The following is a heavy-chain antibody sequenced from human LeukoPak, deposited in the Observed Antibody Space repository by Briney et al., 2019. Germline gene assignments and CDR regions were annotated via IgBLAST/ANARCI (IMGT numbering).Heavy chain of an antibody. CDR2: INHRGST. J-gene: IGHJ4*02. Sequence: SETLSLTCAVYGGSFSGYYWSWIRLPPGKGLEWIGEINHRGSTNYNPSLKSRVTISVDTSKNQFSLKLSSVTAADTAVYYCATRTYGGNSPFDYWGQGTLVTVSS. CDR1: GGSFSGYY. V-gene: IGHV4-34*01. D-gene: IGHD4-23*01. CDR3: ATRTYGGNSPFDY.